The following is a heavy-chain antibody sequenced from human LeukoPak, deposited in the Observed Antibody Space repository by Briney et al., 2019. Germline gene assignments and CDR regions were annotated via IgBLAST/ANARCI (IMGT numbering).Heavy chain of an antibody. J-gene: IGHJ4*02. CDR3: ARAISSGYYIDY. CDR2: ISGSTSHT. V-gene: IGHV3-11*05. Sequence: GGSLRLSCAVSGVTFSGYWMYWVRQTPGEGLEWVSYISGSTSHTNYADSVTGRFTSSKDNAKNSLYLQMNSLRPDDAAVYDCARAISSGYYIDYWGQGTLVTVSS. CDR1: GVTFSGYW. D-gene: IGHD3-22*01.